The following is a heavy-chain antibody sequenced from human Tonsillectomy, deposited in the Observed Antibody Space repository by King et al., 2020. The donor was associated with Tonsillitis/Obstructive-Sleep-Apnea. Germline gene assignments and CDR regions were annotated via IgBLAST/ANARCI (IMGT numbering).Heavy chain of an antibody. CDR1: GAIFTSYA. D-gene: IGHD1-14*01. CDR3: ARDGGIAGGYYSYSYMDV. CDR2: IIPILGRA. V-gene: IGHV1-69*04. Sequence: QLVQSGAEVKKPGSAVKVSCTASGAIFTSYAISWVRQAPGQGLEWMGRIIPILGRAYYAQKLQGRMTITADRSTSTAYMDLSSLRSEDTAVYYCARDGGIAGGYYSYSYMDVWGKGTPVTVSS. J-gene: IGHJ6*03.